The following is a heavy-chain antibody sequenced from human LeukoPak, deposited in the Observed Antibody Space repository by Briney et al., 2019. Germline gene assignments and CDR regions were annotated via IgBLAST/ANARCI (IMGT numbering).Heavy chain of an antibody. J-gene: IGHJ3*02. D-gene: IGHD3-10*01. CDR1: GFSFSVYW. CDR3: AKDFSGFGELLYAFDI. Sequence: GGSLRLSCAASGFSFSVYWMHWVRQAPGKGPVWVSRIKTDGSITDYADFVKGRFTISRDNSKNTLYLQMNSLRAEDTAVYYCAKDFSGFGELLYAFDIWGQGTMVTVSS. V-gene: IGHV3-74*01. CDR2: IKTDGSIT.